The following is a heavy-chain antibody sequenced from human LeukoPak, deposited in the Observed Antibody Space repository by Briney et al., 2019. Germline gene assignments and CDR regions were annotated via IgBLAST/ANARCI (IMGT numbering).Heavy chain of an antibody. Sequence: GGSLRLSCAASGFTFSSYSMNWVRQAPGKGLEWVSSISSSSSYIYYADSVKGRFTISRDNAKNSLYLQMNSLRAEDTAVYYCARVQVVPAAFSGLSEVADYWGQGTLVTVSS. CDR2: ISSSSSYI. D-gene: IGHD2-2*01. V-gene: IGHV3-21*01. CDR3: ARVQVVPAAFSGLSEVADY. CDR1: GFTFSSYS. J-gene: IGHJ4*02.